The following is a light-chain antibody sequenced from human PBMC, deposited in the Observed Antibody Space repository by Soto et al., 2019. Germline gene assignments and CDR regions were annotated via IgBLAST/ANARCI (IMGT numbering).Light chain of an antibody. CDR2: QDS. V-gene: IGLV3-1*01. Sequence: ELTQPPSVSVSPGQTASITCSGDKLGDKYACWYQQKPGQSPVLVIYQDSKRPSGIPERFSGSNSGNTATLTISGTQAMDEADYYCQAWDSSTHVVFGGGTKVTVL. CDR3: QAWDSSTHVV. J-gene: IGLJ2*01. CDR1: KLGDKY.